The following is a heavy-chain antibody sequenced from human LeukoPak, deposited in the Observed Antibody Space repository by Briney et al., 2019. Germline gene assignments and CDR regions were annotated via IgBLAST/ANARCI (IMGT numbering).Heavy chain of an antibody. Sequence: PLETLSLTCTVSGGSISSYYWSWIRQPPGKGLEWIGYIYYSGSTNYNPSLKSRVTISVDTSKNQFSLKLSSVTAADTAVYYCARGTYYYGSGSLLPYFDYWGQGTLVTVSS. V-gene: IGHV4-59*01. J-gene: IGHJ4*02. CDR3: ARGTYYYGSGSLLPYFDY. CDR2: IYYSGST. D-gene: IGHD3-10*01. CDR1: GGSISSYY.